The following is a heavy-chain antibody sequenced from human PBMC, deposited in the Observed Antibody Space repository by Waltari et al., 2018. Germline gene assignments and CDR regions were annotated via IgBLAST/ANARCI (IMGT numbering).Heavy chain of an antibody. CDR2: IYYSGST. Sequence: QLQESGPGLVKPSETLSLTCTVSGGSISSSSYYWGWIRQPPGKGLEWIGSIYYSGSTYYNPSLKSRVTISVDTSKNQFSLKLSSVTAADTAVYYCARDRGVGASDFDYWGQGTLVTVSS. V-gene: IGHV4-39*07. CDR3: ARDRGVGASDFDY. CDR1: GGSISSSSYY. D-gene: IGHD1-26*01. J-gene: IGHJ4*02.